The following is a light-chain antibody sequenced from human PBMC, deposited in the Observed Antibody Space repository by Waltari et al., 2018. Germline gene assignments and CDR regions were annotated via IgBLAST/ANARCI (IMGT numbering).Light chain of an antibody. J-gene: IGKJ4*01. CDR1: QSVSKY. CDR3: QQSYNTPLS. Sequence: DIKMTQSPSSLSASVGDRVTITCRASQSVSKYLNWYQQQPGKAPKLLIYTTSNLQSGVPSRISGMGSGTDFTLTISSLQLEDLATYYCQQSYNTPLSFGGGTKVEIK. V-gene: IGKV1-39*01. CDR2: TTS.